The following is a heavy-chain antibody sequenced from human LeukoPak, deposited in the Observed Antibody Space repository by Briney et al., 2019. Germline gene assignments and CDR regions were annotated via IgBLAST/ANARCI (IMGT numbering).Heavy chain of an antibody. CDR2: INHSGST. CDR3: ARRGGYGTHY. CDR1: GGSFSGYY. D-gene: IGHD5-18*01. J-gene: IGHJ4*02. V-gene: IGHV4-34*01. Sequence: SETLSLTCAVYGGSFSGYYWSWIRQPPGKGLEWIGEINHSGSTNYNPSLKSRVTISVDTSKNQFSLKLSSVTAADTAVYYCARRGGYGTHYWGQGTLVTVSS.